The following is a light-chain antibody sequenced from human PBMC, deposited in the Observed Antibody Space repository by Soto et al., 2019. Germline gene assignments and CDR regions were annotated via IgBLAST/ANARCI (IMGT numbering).Light chain of an antibody. CDR2: DAY. Sequence: QAVVTQEPSLTVSPGGTVTLTCASSTGPVTPGHYPYWLQQIPGQAPKTVIDDAYNKHFWTPARFSGSLLWGKAALTLSGAQHDDEAYYYSLLCCRGAWVFGGGTKLTVL. CDR3: LLCCRGAWV. V-gene: IGLV7-46*01. J-gene: IGLJ3*02. CDR1: TGPVTPGHY.